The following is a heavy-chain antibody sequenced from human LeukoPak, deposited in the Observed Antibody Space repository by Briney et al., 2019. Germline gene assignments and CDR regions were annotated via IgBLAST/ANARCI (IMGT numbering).Heavy chain of an antibody. CDR2: INPNSGGT. Sequence: ASVKVSCKASGYTFTGYYMHWVRQAPGQGLEWMGWINPNSGGTNYAQKFQGRVTMTRGTSISTAYMELSRLRSDDTAVYYCARDPPTGRFGESPAGIDYWGQGTLVTVSS. CDR3: ARDPPTGRFGESPAGIDY. CDR1: GYTFTGYY. V-gene: IGHV1-2*02. J-gene: IGHJ4*02. D-gene: IGHD3-10*01.